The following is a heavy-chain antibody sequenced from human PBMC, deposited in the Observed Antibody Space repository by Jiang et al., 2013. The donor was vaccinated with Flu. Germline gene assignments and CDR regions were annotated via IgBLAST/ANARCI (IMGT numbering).Heavy chain of an antibody. CDR3: ATGGYCSGGSCYSFFDY. V-gene: IGHV5-51*01. CDR1: GYSFSTYW. D-gene: IGHD2-15*01. J-gene: IGHJ4*02. CDR2: IYPGDSDT. Sequence: SCKGSGYSFSTYWIGWVRQMPGKGLEWMGIIYPGDSDTRYSPSFQGQVTISADKSISTAYLQWSSLKASDTAMYYCATGGYCSGGSCYSFFDYWGQGTLVTVSS.